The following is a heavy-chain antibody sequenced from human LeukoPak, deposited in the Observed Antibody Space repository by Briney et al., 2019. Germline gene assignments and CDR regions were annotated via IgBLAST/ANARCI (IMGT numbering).Heavy chain of an antibody. CDR2: INPNSGGT. V-gene: IGHV1-2*02. D-gene: IGHD3-22*01. CDR1: GYTFTGYY. J-gene: IGHJ2*01. CDR3: ARVLGGSDYYDSSGHDLGDWYFDL. Sequence: GASVKVSCKASGYTFTGYYMHWVRQAPGQGLEWMGWINPNSGGTNYAQKFQGRVTMTRDTSISTAYMELSRLRSDDTAVYYCARVLGGSDYYDSSGHDLGDWYFDLWGRGTLVTVSS.